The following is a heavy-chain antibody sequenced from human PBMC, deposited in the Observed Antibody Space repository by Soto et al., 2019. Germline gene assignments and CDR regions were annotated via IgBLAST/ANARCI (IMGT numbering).Heavy chain of an antibody. V-gene: IGHV4-61*01. D-gene: IGHD3-3*01. CDR1: GGSVSSGSYY. Sequence: SETLFLTCTVSGGSVSSGSYYWSWIRQPPGKGLEYIGYLYYSGSTNYNPSLKSRVTISVDTPKNQFSLKLTSVTAADTAIYYCARGQAFWTGYYRMPYYFDYWGQGTLVTVSS. CDR2: LYYSGST. CDR3: ARGQAFWTGYYRMPYYFDY. J-gene: IGHJ4*02.